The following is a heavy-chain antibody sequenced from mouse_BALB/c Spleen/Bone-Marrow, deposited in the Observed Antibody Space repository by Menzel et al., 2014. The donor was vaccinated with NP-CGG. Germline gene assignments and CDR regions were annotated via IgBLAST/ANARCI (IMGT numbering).Heavy chain of an antibody. CDR2: IRNKANGYTT. CDR3: AGGRVITTPWYFDV. Sequence: DVHLVESGGGLGQPGGSLKFSCATSGFTFTDYYMSWVRQPPGKALEWLGFIRNKANGYTTEYSASVKGRFTISRDNSQSILYFQMNTLRAAEDATYYCAGGRVITTPWYFDVWGAGTTVTVSS. J-gene: IGHJ1*01. V-gene: IGHV7-3*02. CDR1: GFTFTDYY. D-gene: IGHD2-4*01.